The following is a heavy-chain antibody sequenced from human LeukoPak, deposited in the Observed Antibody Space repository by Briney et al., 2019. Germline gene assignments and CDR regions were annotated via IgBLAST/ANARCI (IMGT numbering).Heavy chain of an antibody. V-gene: IGHV1-69*13. D-gene: IGHD3-22*01. Sequence: ASVKVSCKASGGTFSSYAISWVRQAPGQGLEWMGGIIPIFGTANYAQKFQGRVTITADESTSTAYMELSSLRSEDTAVYYCASLGTYYYDSSGYPFDYWGQGTLVTVSS. CDR2: IIPIFGTA. CDR1: GGTFSSYA. CDR3: ASLGTYYYDSSGYPFDY. J-gene: IGHJ4*02.